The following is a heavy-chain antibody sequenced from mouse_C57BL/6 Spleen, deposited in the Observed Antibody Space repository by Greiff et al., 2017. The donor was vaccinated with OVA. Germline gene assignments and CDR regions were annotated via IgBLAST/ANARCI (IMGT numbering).Heavy chain of an antibody. V-gene: IGHV1-53*01. Sequence: VQLQQPGTELVKPGASVKLSCKASGYTFTSYWMHWVKQRPGQGLEWIGNINPSNGGTNYNEKFKSKATLTVDKSSSTAYMKLSSLTSEDSAVYNYAKLNTPMEDSGMDNRGQKASDTDSS. CDR2: INPSNGGT. J-gene: IGHJ4*01. CDR3: AKLNTPMEDSGMDN. CDR1: GYTFTSYW. D-gene: IGHD3-2*01.